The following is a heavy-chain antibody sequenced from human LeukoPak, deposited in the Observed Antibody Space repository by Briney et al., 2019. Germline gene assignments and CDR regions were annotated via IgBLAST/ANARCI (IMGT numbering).Heavy chain of an antibody. Sequence: AGGSLRLSCAASGFTFSSNGMNWVRQAPGKGLEWVSYISATGGTIYYADSVKGRFTISRDNSKNTLYLQMNSLRAEDTAVYYCASGLPFDYWGQGTLVTVSS. CDR1: GFTFSSNG. CDR3: ASGLPFDY. J-gene: IGHJ4*02. D-gene: IGHD5-12*01. V-gene: IGHV3-48*01. CDR2: ISATGGTI.